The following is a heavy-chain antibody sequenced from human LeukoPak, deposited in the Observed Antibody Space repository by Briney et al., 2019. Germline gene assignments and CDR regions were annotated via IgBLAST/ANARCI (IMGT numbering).Heavy chain of an antibody. CDR2: INHSGST. V-gene: IGHV4-34*01. CDR3: ASHGGNGEVGY. D-gene: IGHD4-23*01. J-gene: IGHJ4*02. CDR1: GGSFSGYY. Sequence: SETLSLTCAVYGGSFSGYYWSWIRQPPGKGLEWIGEINHSGSTNYNPSLKSRVTISINTSKNQFSLILSSVTAADTAVYYCASHGGNGEVGYWGQGTLVTVSS.